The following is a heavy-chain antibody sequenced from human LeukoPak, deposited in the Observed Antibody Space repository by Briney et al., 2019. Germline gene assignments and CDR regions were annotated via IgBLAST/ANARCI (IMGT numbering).Heavy chain of an antibody. D-gene: IGHD1-1*01. CDR2: IIPIFGTA. Sequence: ASVKVSCKASGRTFSSYAISWVRQAPGQGLEWMGGIIPIFGTANYAQKFQGRVTITADESTSTAYMELSSLRSEDTAVYYCARILERPQDGDYWGQGTLVTVSS. J-gene: IGHJ4*02. CDR1: GRTFSSYA. V-gene: IGHV1-69*01. CDR3: ARILERPQDGDY.